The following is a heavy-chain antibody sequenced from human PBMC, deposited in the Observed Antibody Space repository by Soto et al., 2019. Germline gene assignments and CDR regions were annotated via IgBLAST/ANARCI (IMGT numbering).Heavy chain of an antibody. CDR2: ISYDGSNK. J-gene: IGHJ1*01. Sequence: QVQLVESGGGVVQPGRSLRLSCAASGFTFSSYGMHWVRQAPGKGLEWVAVISYDGSNKYYADSVKGRFTISRDNSKNTLYLQMNSLRAEDTAVYYCAKDRGAYSGYGYFQHGGQGTLVTVSS. D-gene: IGHD5-12*01. CDR1: GFTFSSYG. CDR3: AKDRGAYSGYGYFQH. V-gene: IGHV3-30*18.